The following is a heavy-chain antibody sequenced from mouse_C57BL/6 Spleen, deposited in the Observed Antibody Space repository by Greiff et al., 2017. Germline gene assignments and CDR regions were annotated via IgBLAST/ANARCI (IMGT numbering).Heavy chain of an antibody. CDR2: ILPGSGST. V-gene: IGHV1-9*01. CDR3: ARRIYYDYDGGYYYAMDY. J-gene: IGHJ4*01. Sequence: QVQLKESGAELMKPGASVKLSCKATGYTFTGYWIEWVKQRPGHGLEWIGEILPGSGSTNYNEKFKGKATFTADTSSNTAYMQLSSLTTEDSAIYYCARRIYYDYDGGYYYAMDYWGQGTSVTVSS. D-gene: IGHD2-4*01. CDR1: GYTFTGYW.